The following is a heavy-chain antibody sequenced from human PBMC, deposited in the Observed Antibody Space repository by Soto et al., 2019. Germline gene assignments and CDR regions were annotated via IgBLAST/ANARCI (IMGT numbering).Heavy chain of an antibody. D-gene: IGHD5-12*01. Sequence: GGSPRLSCAASGFTFSSYAMHWVRQAPGKGLEWVAVISYDGSNKYYADSVKGRFTISRDNSKNTLYLQMNSLRAEDTAVYYCARVVPATILHYYYYGMDVWGRWTTVTDSS. J-gene: IGHJ6*02. CDR2: ISYDGSNK. CDR3: ARVVPATILHYYYYGMDV. CDR1: GFTFSSYA. V-gene: IGHV3-30-3*01.